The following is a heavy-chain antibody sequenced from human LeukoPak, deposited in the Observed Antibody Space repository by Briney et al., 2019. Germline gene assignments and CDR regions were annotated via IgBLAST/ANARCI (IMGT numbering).Heavy chain of an antibody. V-gene: IGHV4-59*01. D-gene: IGHD3-3*01. CDR3: ATIFGEQGVDY. Sequence: SETLSLTCAVSGGSITSYYWNWIRQPPGKGLEWIGYIHHTGKNRYNPSLQSRVTMSVDTSKSEFSLKLSSVTAADTAVYYCATIFGEQGVDYWGQGTLVTVSS. CDR2: IHHTGKN. J-gene: IGHJ4*02. CDR1: GGSITSYY.